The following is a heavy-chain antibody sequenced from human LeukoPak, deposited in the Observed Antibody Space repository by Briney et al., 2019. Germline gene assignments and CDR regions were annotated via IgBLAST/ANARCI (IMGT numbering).Heavy chain of an antibody. Sequence: GESLKISCKGSGNSFINYWIGWVRQKPGKGLEWMGIIYPGDSDTRYSPSFQGQVTISADTYTATAYLQWSSLKASDTAMYYCARRARHYDNDKYFFDYWGQGTLVTVSS. CDR1: GNSFINYW. D-gene: IGHD3-22*01. J-gene: IGHJ4*02. CDR3: ARRARHYDNDKYFFDY. CDR2: IYPGDSDT. V-gene: IGHV5-51*01.